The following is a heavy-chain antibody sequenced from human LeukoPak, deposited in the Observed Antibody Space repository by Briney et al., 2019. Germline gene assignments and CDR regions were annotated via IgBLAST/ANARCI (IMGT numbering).Heavy chain of an antibody. V-gene: IGHV1-2*02. Sequence: ASVKVSCKASGYTFTGYYMHWVRQAPGQGLEWMGWINPNSGGTNYAQKFQGRVTMTRDTSISTAYMELSRLRSDDTAVYYCARGVGYSGYDRDYWGQGTLVTVSS. D-gene: IGHD5-12*01. CDR2: INPNSGGT. J-gene: IGHJ4*02. CDR3: ARGVGYSGYDRDY. CDR1: GYTFTGYY.